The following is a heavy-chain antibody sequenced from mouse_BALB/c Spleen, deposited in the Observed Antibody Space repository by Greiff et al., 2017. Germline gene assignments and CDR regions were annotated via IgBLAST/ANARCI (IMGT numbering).Heavy chain of an antibody. CDR3: ARITALAY. V-gene: IGHV14-3*02. CDR2: IDPANGNT. D-gene: IGHD2-4*01. J-gene: IGHJ3*01. CDR1: GFNIKDTY. Sequence: EVQRVESGAELVKPGASVKLSCTASGFNIKDTYMHWVKQRPEQGLEWIGRIDPANGNTKYDPKFQGKATITADTSSNTAYLQLSSLTSEDTAVYYCARITALAYWGQGTLVTVSA.